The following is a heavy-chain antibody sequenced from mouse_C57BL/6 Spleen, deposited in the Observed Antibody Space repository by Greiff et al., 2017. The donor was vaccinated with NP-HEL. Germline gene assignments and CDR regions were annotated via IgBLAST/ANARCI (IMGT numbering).Heavy chain of an antibody. V-gene: IGHV1-50*01. Sequence: QVQLQQPGAELVKPGASVKLSCKASGYTFTSYWMQWVKQRPGQGLQWIGEIDPSDSYTNYNQKFKGKATLTVDTSSSTAYMQLSSLTSEDSAVYYCARLRADSSGGYFDYWGQGTTLTVSS. CDR2: IDPSDSYT. J-gene: IGHJ2*01. CDR3: ARLRADSSGGYFDY. D-gene: IGHD3-2*02. CDR1: GYTFTSYW.